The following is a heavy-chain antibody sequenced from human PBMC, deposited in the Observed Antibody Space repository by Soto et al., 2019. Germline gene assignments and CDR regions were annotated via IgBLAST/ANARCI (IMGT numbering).Heavy chain of an antibody. J-gene: IGHJ6*04. D-gene: IGHD3-22*01. CDR2: ISGSGGST. V-gene: IGHV3-23*01. CDR3: TTDPVVTMIPPNWVDV. CDR1: GFTFSSYA. Sequence: GGSLRLSCAASGFTFSSYAMSGVRQAPGKGLEWVSAISGSGGSTYYADSVKGRFTISRDNSKNTLYLQMNSLGAEDTAVYYCTTDPVVTMIPPNWVDVWGKGTTVTVSS.